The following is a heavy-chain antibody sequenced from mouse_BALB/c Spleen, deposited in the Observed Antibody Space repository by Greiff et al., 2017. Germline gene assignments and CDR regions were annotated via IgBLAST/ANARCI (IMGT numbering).Heavy chain of an antibody. CDR3: ARPGSSLFAY. CDR2: IDPANGNT. J-gene: IGHJ3*01. D-gene: IGHD1-1*01. V-gene: IGHV14-3*02. Sequence: EVQRVESGAELVKPGASVKLSCTASGFNIKDTYMHWVKQRPEQGLEWIGRIDPANGNTKYDPKFQGKATITADTSSNTAYLQLSSLTSEDTAVYYCARPGSSLFAYWGQGTLVTVSA. CDR1: GFNIKDTY.